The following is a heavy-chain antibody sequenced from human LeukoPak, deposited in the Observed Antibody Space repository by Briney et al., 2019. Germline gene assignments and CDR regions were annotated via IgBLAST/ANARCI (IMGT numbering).Heavy chain of an antibody. D-gene: IGHD3-10*01. CDR3: ARDPYYYASGSYAYFDS. CDR2: IYYSGST. V-gene: IGHV4-59*12. J-gene: IGHJ4*02. Sequence: SETLSLTCTVSGDSINGYYWTWIRQPPGKGLEWIGYIYYSGSTNYNPSLKSRVTISLDASKTQFSLKLSSVTAADTAVYYCARDPYYYASGSYAYFDSWGQGALVTVSS. CDR1: GDSINGYY.